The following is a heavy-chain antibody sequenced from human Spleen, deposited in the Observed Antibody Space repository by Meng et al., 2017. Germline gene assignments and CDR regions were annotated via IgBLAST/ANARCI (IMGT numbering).Heavy chain of an antibody. CDR2: ISPSGDGT. D-gene: IGHD2-21*02. Sequence: QVQLVQSGAEVKKPGSSVKVSCKASGGTFSSYGINWVRQAPGQGLEWMGIISPSGDGTTYAQRFQGRFTMTTDTSTSTVYMELSSLRSEDTAVYYCARDLSDFMLDCWGQGALVTVSS. V-gene: IGHV1-46*03. J-gene: IGHJ4*02. CDR3: ARDLSDFMLDC. CDR1: GGTFSSYG.